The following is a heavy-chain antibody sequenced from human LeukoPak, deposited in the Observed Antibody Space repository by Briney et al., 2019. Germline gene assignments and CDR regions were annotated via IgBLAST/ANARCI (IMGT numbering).Heavy chain of an antibody. D-gene: IGHD6-6*01. CDR3: GDIAARTNFDY. Sequence: GGSLKLSCEASGFTFSSYAMSWVRQAPGKGLEWVSAISGSGGSTYYADSVEGRFTISRDNSKNTLYLQMNSLRAEDTAVYYCGDIAARTNFDYWGQGTLVILSS. V-gene: IGHV3-23*01. J-gene: IGHJ4*02. CDR2: ISGSGGST. CDR1: GFTFSSYA.